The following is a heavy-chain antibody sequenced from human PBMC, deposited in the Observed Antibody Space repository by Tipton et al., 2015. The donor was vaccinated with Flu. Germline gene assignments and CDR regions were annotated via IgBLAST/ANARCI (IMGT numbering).Heavy chain of an antibody. CDR1: GGSFSGYY. V-gene: IGHV4-34*01. D-gene: IGHD2-15*01. CDR3: ARDIQPAHYYSYYGMDV. Sequence: TLSLTCAVYGGSFSGYYWSWIRQPPGKGLEWIGEINHSGSTNYNPSLKSRVTISVDTSKNQFSLKLSSVTAADTAVYYCARDIQPAHYYSYYGMDVWGQGTTVTVSS. CDR2: INHSGST. J-gene: IGHJ6*02.